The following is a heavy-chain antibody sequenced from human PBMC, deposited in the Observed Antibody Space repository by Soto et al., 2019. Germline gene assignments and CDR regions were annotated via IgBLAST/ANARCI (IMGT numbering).Heavy chain of an antibody. CDR1: GFTFSSYG. D-gene: IGHD3-16*01. CDR3: AKEMLWGIRVKSVFDV. Sequence: QVQLVESGGGVVQPGRSLRLSCAASGFTFSSYGMHWVRQAPGKGLEWVAVTAYDGSNKFYGESVKGRFTISRDNSKNTLYLQMNSLSTEDTATYYCAKEMLWGIRVKSVFDVWGQGTTVTVSS. J-gene: IGHJ3*01. CDR2: TAYDGSNK. V-gene: IGHV3-30*18.